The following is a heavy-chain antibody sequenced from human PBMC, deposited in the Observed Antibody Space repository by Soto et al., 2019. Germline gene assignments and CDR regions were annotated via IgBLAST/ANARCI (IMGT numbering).Heavy chain of an antibody. D-gene: IGHD3-10*01. Sequence: QVQLVQSGAEVKKPGSSVRVSCKTSGDTFTFYSINWVRQAPGLGLELMGRINPILTMSNYAQRFQGRVTMTADKSTRTAYMELSSLRSEDTAMYYCATSYGSGYRAFDYWGQGALVTVSS. V-gene: IGHV1-69*02. CDR1: GDTFTFYS. CDR3: ATSYGSGYRAFDY. CDR2: INPILTMS. J-gene: IGHJ4*02.